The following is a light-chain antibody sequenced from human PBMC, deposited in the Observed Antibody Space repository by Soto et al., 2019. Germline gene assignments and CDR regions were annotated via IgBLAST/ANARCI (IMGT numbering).Light chain of an antibody. CDR3: QQYGILPLT. J-gene: IGKJ4*01. CDR2: DAS. CDR1: QSVSSSY. V-gene: IGKV3D-20*01. Sequence: EIVLTQSPATLSLSPGERATLSCGVSQSVSSSYLAWYQQKPGLAPRLLIYDASSRATGIPDRFSGSGSGTDFTLTISRLEPEDFAVYYCQQYGILPLTFGGGTKVEIK.